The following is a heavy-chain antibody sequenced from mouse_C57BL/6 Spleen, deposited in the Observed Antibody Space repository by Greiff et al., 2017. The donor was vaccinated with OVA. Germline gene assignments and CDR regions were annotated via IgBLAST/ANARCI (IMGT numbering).Heavy chain of an antibody. CDR1: GYTFTSYW. D-gene: IGHD2-5*01. CDR3: ARSDSNLYYYAMDY. V-gene: IGHV1-7*01. J-gene: IGHJ4*01. Sequence: VQLQESGAELAKPGASVKLSCKASGYTFTSYWMHWVKQRPGQGLEWIGYINPSSGYTKYNQKFKDKATLTADKSSSTAYMQLSSLTSNDSAVYYCARSDSNLYYYAMDYWGQGTSVTVSS. CDR2: INPSSGYT.